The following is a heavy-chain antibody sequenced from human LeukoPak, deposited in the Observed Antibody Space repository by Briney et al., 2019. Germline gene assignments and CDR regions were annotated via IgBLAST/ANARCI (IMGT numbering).Heavy chain of an antibody. D-gene: IGHD6-6*01. CDR3: VGESTSSTDY. CDR2: ISGSGTTI. Sequence: PGGSLRLSCAASGFTFSDYYMSWIRQAPGKGLEWLSYISGSGTTICYADSVKGRFTISRDNAKNSLYLQMSSLRAEDTAVYYCVGESTSSTDYWGQGTLVTVSS. CDR1: GFTFSDYY. V-gene: IGHV3-11*04. J-gene: IGHJ4*02.